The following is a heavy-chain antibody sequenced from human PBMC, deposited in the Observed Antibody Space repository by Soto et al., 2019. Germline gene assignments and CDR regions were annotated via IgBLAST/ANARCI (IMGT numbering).Heavy chain of an antibody. CDR2: FSGYNGYT. D-gene: IGHD6-6*01. CDR3: ARSLAGRPGDY. Sequence: QVQLVQSGAEVKKPGASVRVSCQASGYTFTSYHICWVRQAPGQGLEWMGCFSGYNGYTNYAQNVQGSVSMTTDTSTNTAYLELRNLRSDDTAIYFCARSLAGRPGDYWGQGTLVTVSS. J-gene: IGHJ4*02. V-gene: IGHV1-18*01. CDR1: GYTFTSYH.